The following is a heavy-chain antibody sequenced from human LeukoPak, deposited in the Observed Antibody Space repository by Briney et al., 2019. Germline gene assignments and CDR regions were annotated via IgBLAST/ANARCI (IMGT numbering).Heavy chain of an antibody. CDR2: ISSSSSYI. J-gene: IGHJ3*02. CDR3: AREYITMIVRAFDI. Sequence: GGPLRLSCAASGFTFSSYSMNWVRQAPGKGLEWVSSISSSSSYIYYADSVKGRFTISRDNAKNSLYLQMNSLRAEDTAVYYCAREYITMIVRAFDIWGQGTMVTVSS. CDR1: GFTFSSYS. V-gene: IGHV3-21*01. D-gene: IGHD3-22*01.